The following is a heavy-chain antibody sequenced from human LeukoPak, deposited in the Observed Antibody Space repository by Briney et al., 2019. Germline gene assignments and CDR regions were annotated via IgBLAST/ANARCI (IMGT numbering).Heavy chain of an antibody. J-gene: IGHJ4*02. CDR2: INHSGST. Sequence: GSLRLSCAASGFTFSSYSMNWVRQAPGKGLEWIGEINHSGSTNYNPSLKSRVTISVDTSKNQFSLKLSSVTAADTAVYYCAAAGVRGVGEDYWGQGTLVTVSS. CDR1: GFTFSSYS. CDR3: AAAGVRGVGEDY. V-gene: IGHV4-34*08. D-gene: IGHD3-10*01.